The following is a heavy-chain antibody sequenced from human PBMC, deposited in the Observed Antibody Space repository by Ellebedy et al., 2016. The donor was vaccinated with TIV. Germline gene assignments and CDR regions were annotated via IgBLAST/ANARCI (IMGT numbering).Heavy chain of an antibody. CDR2: ISGSGGST. Sequence: GGSLRLSCAASGFIFSSYAMSWVRQAPGKGLEWVSEISGSGGSTNYADSVKGRFTSSSDNAKNSLYLQMNSLRADDTAVYYCVLVGTVDIWGQGTMVTVSS. V-gene: IGHV3-23*01. J-gene: IGHJ3*02. D-gene: IGHD5-12*01. CDR1: GFIFSSYA. CDR3: VLVGTVDI.